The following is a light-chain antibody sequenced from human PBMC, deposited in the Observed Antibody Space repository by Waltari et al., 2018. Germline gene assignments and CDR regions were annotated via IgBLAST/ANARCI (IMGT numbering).Light chain of an antibody. J-gene: IGKJ1*01. CDR1: QGVNVY. V-gene: IGKV1-9*01. CDR2: AAS. CDR3: QQFNASPRT. Sequence: IQLTHSPSSLSASVGARFTITCRASQGVNVYLAWYQQKPGKAPKLLIYAASTLQSGVSSRFSGSGSGTDFTLTINSLQPEDIATYYCQQFNASPRTFGQGTNVEIK.